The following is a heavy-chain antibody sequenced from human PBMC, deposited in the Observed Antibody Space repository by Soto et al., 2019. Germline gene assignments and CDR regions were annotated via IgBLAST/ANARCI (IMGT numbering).Heavy chain of an antibody. V-gene: IGHV4-59*01. D-gene: IGHD3-10*01. CDR1: GGSMSSYY. CDR2: IYYSGST. J-gene: IGHJ3*02. Sequence: QVQLQESGPGLVKPSETLSLTCTVSGGSMSSYYWSWIRQPPGKGLEWIGYIYYSGSTNYNPSLKSRVTISVDTSKNQFSLKLSSVTAADTAVYYCARRLWFGELGAFDIWGQGTMVTVSS. CDR3: ARRLWFGELGAFDI.